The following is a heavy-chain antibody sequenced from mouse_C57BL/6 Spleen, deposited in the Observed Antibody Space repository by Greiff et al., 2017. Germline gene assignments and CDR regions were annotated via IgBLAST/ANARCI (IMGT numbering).Heavy chain of an antibody. D-gene: IGHD2-10*02. J-gene: IGHJ1*03. Sequence: QVQLQQPGAELVKPGASVKLSCKASGYTFTSYWMHWVKQRPGRGLEWIGRIDPTSGGTKYNEKFKGKATLTVDKPSSTAYMQLSSLSSEDSAVYYCARGSIHWYFDVWGTGTTVTVSA. CDR2: IDPTSGGT. V-gene: IGHV1-72*01. CDR1: GYTFTSYW. CDR3: ARGSIHWYFDV.